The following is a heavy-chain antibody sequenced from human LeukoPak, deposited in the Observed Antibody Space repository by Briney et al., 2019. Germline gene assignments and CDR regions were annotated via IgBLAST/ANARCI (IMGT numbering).Heavy chain of an antibody. CDR1: GGSITSSTYY. V-gene: IGHV4-39*07. J-gene: IGHJ4*02. D-gene: IGHD5-12*01. Sequence: SETLSLTCTVSGGSITSSTYYWGWIRQPPGKGLEWIGSIYSSGSTYYNPSLKSRVTISVDTSKNQFSLKLSSVTAADTAVYYCARSGSGYLRYYFDYWGQGTLVTVSS. CDR2: IYSSGST. CDR3: ARSGSGYLRYYFDY.